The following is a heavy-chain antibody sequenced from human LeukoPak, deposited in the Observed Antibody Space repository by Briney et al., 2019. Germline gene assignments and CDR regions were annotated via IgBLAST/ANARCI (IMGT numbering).Heavy chain of an antibody. CDR3: ARGPNRYFDWLLFLDY. J-gene: IGHJ4*02. D-gene: IGHD3-9*01. CDR2: ISAYNGNT. Sequence: ASVKVSCKASGYTFTSYGISWVRQAPGQGLEWMGWISAYNGNTNYAQKLQGRVTMTTDTSTSTAYMELRSLRSDDKAVYYCARGPNRYFDWLLFLDYWGQGTLVTVSS. CDR1: GYTFTSYG. V-gene: IGHV1-18*01.